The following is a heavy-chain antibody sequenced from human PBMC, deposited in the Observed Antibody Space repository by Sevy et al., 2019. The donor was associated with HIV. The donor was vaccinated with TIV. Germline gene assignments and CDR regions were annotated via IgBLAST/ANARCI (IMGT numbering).Heavy chain of an antibody. Sequence: GESLKISCKGSGYSFTSYWIGWVRQMPGKGLEWMGIIYPGDSDTRYSPSFQGQVTISADKSISTAYLQWSSLKASDTAMYYCARHAEYCGGDCYHVVYFDYWGQGTLVTVSS. CDR3: ARHAEYCGGDCYHVVYFDY. V-gene: IGHV5-51*01. J-gene: IGHJ4*02. CDR2: IYPGDSDT. CDR1: GYSFTSYW. D-gene: IGHD2-21*02.